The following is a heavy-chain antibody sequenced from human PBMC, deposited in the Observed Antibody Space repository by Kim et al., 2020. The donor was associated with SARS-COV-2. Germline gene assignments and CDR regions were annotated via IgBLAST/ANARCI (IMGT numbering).Heavy chain of an antibody. Sequence: SETLSLTCAVYGGSFSGYYWTWIRQTPGEGLEWIGEINHSGGITNYNPSLKSRVTISVDTSKNQFYLKLTSVTAVDTVVYYCTRGLHGSGSGEDWCDAWG. J-gene: IGHJ5*01. D-gene: IGHD3-10*01. CDR1: GGSFSGYY. CDR3: TRGLHGSGSGEDWCDA. CDR2: INHSGGIT. V-gene: IGHV4-34*01.